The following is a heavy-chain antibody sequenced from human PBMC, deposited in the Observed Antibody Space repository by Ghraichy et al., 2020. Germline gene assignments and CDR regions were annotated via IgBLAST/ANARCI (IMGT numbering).Heavy chain of an antibody. J-gene: IGHJ3*02. Sequence: SETLSLTCSVSGGTIIRTTFYWAWIRQPPGKGLEWIGNIYHTGNTYYNPSLGGRVSMSVDTSTNHFSLQVASVTAADTAVYFCARAATAFYFASGCHVFQIWGQGNLVTVSA. CDR1: GGTIIRTTFY. V-gene: IGHV4-39*02. CDR3: ARAATAFYFASGCHVFQI. D-gene: IGHD3-22*01. CDR2: IYHTGNT.